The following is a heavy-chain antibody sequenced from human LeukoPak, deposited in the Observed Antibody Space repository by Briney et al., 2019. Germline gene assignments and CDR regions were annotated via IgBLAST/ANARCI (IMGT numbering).Heavy chain of an antibody. CDR1: GFTFSSYA. D-gene: IGHD2-15*01. Sequence: PGGSLRLSCAASGFTFSSYAMSWVRQAPGKGLEWVSAISGSGGSTYYADSVKGRFTISRDNSKNTLYLQMNSLRAEDTAVYYCASQDIVVVVAANKYNWFDPWGQGTLVTVSS. J-gene: IGHJ5*02. CDR2: ISGSGGST. V-gene: IGHV3-23*01. CDR3: ASQDIVVVVAANKYNWFDP.